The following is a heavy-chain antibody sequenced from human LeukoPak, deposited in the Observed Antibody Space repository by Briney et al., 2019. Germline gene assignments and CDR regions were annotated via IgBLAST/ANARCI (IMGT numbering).Heavy chain of an antibody. V-gene: IGHV4-59*08. CDR2: IYYSGST. J-gene: IGHJ4*02. D-gene: IGHD4-17*01. CDR1: GGSISSYY. Sequence: SETLSLTCTVSGGSISSYYWSWIRQPPGKGLEWIGYIYYSGSTNYNPSLKSRVTISVDTSKNQFSLKLSSVTATDTAVYYCAGLSTVTQGYFDSWGQGTLVTVSS. CDR3: AGLSTVTQGYFDS.